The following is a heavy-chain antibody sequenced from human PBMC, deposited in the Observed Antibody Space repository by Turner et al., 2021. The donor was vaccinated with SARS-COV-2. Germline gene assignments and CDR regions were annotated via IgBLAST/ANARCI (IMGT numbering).Heavy chain of an antibody. CDR2: LSYTGST. Sequence: QLQLQESGPGLVKSSETLSLTCTVSGDSFSSGGFYWGWIRQPPGKGLEWIATLSYTGSTYYKPSLKNRVAISVDTSKNQCSLKLSSVTDADTAVYYCARHRAYATGRDVFDLWGQGTLVTVSS. CDR3: ARHRAYATGRDVFDL. V-gene: IGHV4-39*01. J-gene: IGHJ3*01. CDR1: GDSFSSGGFY. D-gene: IGHD2-2*01.